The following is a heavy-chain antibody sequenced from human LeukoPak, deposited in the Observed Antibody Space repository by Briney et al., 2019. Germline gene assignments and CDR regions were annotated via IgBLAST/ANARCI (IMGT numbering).Heavy chain of an antibody. J-gene: IGHJ4*02. D-gene: IGHD6-13*01. Sequence: GGSLRLSCAASGFTFSSYDMHWVRQATGKGLEWVSGISHVGDTYYSGSVKGRFTISRENAKNSLYLQMNSLRAGDTAVCYCARVRYVSSWSFDYWGQGTLVTVSP. CDR3: ARVRYVSSWSFDY. CDR2: ISHVGDT. V-gene: IGHV3-13*01. CDR1: GFTFSSYD.